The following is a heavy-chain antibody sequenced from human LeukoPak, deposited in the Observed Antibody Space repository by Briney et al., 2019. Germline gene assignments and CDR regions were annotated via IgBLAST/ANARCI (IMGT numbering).Heavy chain of an antibody. V-gene: IGHV4-30-2*01. J-gene: IGHJ4*02. Sequence: SETLSLTCTVSGGSISSGGYYWSWIRQPPGKGLEWIGYIYHSGSTYYNPSLKSRVTISVDTSKNQFSLKLSSVTAADTAVYYCARGPRLFRPSYFDYWGQGTLVTVSS. CDR3: ARGPRLFRPSYFDY. CDR1: GGSISSGGYY. CDR2: IYHSGST. D-gene: IGHD2-21*01.